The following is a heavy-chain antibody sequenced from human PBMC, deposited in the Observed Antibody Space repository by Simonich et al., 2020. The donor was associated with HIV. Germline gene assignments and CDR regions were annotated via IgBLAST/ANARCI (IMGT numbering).Heavy chain of an antibody. J-gene: IGHJ5*02. CDR1: GYTFTTYA. V-gene: IGHV7-4-1*02. CDR2: VNTNTGKP. D-gene: IGHD1-7*01. CDR3: ARVAGVRPGTNWFDP. Sequence: QVQLVQSGSELKKPGASVKVSCKASGYTFTTYAMNWVRQAPGQGLEWMEWVNTNTGKPTYAKGFTGRFVCSLDTSVSKKYLQISSLKAEDTAVYYCARVAGVRPGTNWFDPWGQGTLVTVSS.